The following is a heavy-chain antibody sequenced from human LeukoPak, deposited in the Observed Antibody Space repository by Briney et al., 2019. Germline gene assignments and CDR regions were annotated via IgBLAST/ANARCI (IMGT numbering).Heavy chain of an antibody. CDR1: GHTFTGYY. CDR3: AEASVGSSSPFDY. D-gene: IGHD6-6*01. J-gene: IGHJ4*02. Sequence: ASVKVSCKASGHTFTGYYMHWVQQAPGQGLEWMGWINPNSGGTNYAQKFQGRVTMTRDTSISTAYMELSRLRSDDTAVYYCAEASVGSSSPFDYWGQGTLVTVSS. CDR2: INPNSGGT. V-gene: IGHV1-2*02.